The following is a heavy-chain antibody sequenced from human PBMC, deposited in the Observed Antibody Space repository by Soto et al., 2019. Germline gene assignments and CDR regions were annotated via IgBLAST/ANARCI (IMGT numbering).Heavy chain of an antibody. D-gene: IGHD2-15*01. CDR2: ISAYNGNT. J-gene: IGHJ5*02. V-gene: IGHV1-18*04. CDR3: ARDRQRYCSGGSCYSTNWFDP. CDR1: GYTFTSYG. Sequence: GASVKVSCKASGYTFTSYGISWVRQAPGQGLEWMGWISAYNGNTNYAQKLQGRVTMTTDTSTSTAYMELRSLRSDDTAVYYCARDRQRYCSGGSCYSTNWFDPCGQGTLVTVSS.